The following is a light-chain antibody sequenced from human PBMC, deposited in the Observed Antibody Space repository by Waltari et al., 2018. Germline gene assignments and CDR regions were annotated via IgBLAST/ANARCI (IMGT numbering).Light chain of an antibody. J-gene: IGKJ3*01. Sequence: DFQITQSHSSLSASAGDRFTITCRASQGISNDLAWYQQKPGQVPKLLIYGASTWQSGVPSRFSGSGSGTDFTLTINSLQPEDVATYCCQKYNSAPFTFGPGTKVDIK. CDR1: QGISND. V-gene: IGKV1-27*01. CDR3: QKYNSAPFT. CDR2: GAS.